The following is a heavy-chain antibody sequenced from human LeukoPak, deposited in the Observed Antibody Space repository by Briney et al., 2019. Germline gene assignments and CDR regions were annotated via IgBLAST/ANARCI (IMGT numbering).Heavy chain of an antibody. Sequence: GGSLRLSCAASGFTFSTYSMNWVRQAPGKGLEWVSNISGSGSGGSTNYADSVKGRFTISRDSSKNTLYLQMNSLRAEDTAVYYCAKPIYNSYRDAFDIWGQGTMVTVSS. V-gene: IGHV3-23*01. CDR2: ISGSGSGGST. CDR1: GFTFSTYS. D-gene: IGHD5-18*01. CDR3: AKPIYNSYRDAFDI. J-gene: IGHJ3*02.